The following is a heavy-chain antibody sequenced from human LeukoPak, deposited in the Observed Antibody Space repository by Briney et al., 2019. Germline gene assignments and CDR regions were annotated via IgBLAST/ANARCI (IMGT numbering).Heavy chain of an antibody. J-gene: IGHJ4*02. CDR3: ARDRRHPYGRNLDY. V-gene: IGHV4-59*12. CDR1: GGSISTYY. Sequence: SETLSLTCTVSGGSISTYYWSWIRQPPGKGLEWIGYIYYNENTNYNPSLKSRVTISVDTSKNQFSLKLSSVTAADTAVYYCARDRRHPYGRNLDYWGQGTLVTVSS. D-gene: IGHD3-10*01. CDR2: IYYNENT.